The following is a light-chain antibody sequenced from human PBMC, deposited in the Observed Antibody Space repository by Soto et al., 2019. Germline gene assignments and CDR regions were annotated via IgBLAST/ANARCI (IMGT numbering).Light chain of an antibody. CDR3: SSSTSSTTHVL. J-gene: IGLJ2*01. CDR1: SSDVGGYNY. CDR2: DVN. V-gene: IGLV2-14*01. Sequence: QSALTQPASVSGSPGQSITISCAGTSSDVGGYNYVSWYQQYPGIAPKLMIYDVNSRPSGVSNRFSGSKSGNTASLTISGLQAEDEAEYYCSSSTSSTTHVLFGGGTKLTVL.